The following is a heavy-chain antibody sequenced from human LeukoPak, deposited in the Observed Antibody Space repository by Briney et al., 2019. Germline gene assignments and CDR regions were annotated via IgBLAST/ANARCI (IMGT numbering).Heavy chain of an antibody. CDR3: AREADGGSYFDY. CDR2: IYHSGST. J-gene: IGHJ4*02. V-gene: IGHV4-38-2*02. CDR1: GYSISSGYY. Sequence: PSETLSLTCAVSGYSISSGYYWGWIRQPPGKGLEWIGSIYHSGSTNYNPSLKSRVTISVDTSKNQFSLKLSSVTAADTAVYYCAREADGGSYFDYWGQGTLVTVSS. D-gene: IGHD1-26*01.